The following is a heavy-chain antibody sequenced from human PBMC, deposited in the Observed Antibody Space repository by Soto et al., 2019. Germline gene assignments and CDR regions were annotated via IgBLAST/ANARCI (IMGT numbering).Heavy chain of an antibody. J-gene: IGHJ6*02. CDR3: ARALVAPAARGDYYYYGMDV. D-gene: IGHD2-2*01. CDR1: GFTFSSYS. CDR2: ISSSSSYI. Sequence: GGSLRLSCAASGFTFSSYSMNWVRQAPGKGLEWVSSISSSSSYIYYADSVKGRFTISRDNAKNSLYLQMNSLRAEDTAVYYCARALVAPAARGDYYYYGMDVWGQGTTVTVSS. V-gene: IGHV3-21*01.